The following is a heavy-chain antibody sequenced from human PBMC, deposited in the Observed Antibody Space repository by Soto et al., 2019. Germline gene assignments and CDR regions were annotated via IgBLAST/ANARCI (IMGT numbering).Heavy chain of an antibody. CDR3: ARVPSPFDFYYAMDV. J-gene: IGHJ6*02. CDR2: TFSSGTT. V-gene: IGHV4-30-4*01. Sequence: SETLSLTCTVSGDSISSGNKYWSWIRQPPGKGLEWIGYTFSSGTTYHSPSLTSRLSMSLDTSQNQFSLKLNSVTDADTAVYYCARVPSPFDFYYAMDVWGQGTTVTVSS. CDR1: GDSISSGNKY. D-gene: IGHD2-21*01.